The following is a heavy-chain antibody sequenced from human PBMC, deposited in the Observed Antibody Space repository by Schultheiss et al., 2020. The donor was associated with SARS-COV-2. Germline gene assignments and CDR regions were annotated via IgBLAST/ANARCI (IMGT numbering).Heavy chain of an antibody. Sequence: GGSLRLSCAASGFTVSSNYMSWVRQAPGKGLEWVSVIYSGGSTYYADSVKGRFTISRDNAKNSLYLQMNSLRAEDTAVYYCARENANSSSWPNLSSNWFDPWGQGTLVTVSS. D-gene: IGHD6-13*01. CDR2: IYSGGST. CDR1: GFTVSSNY. J-gene: IGHJ5*02. CDR3: ARENANSSSWPNLSSNWFDP. V-gene: IGHV3-66*01.